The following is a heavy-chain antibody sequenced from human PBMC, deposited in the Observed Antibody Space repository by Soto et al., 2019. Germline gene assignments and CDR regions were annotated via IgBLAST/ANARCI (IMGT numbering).Heavy chain of an antibody. Sequence: SETLSLTCTVSGGSISSSSYYWGWIRQPPGKGLEWIGSIYYSGSTYYNPSLKSRVTISVDTSKNQFSLKLSSVTAADTAVYYCARQDDMAKVSDYWGQGTLVTVSS. CDR2: IYYSGST. V-gene: IGHV4-39*01. CDR1: GGSISSSSYY. CDR3: ARQDDMAKVSDY. D-gene: IGHD5-18*01. J-gene: IGHJ4*02.